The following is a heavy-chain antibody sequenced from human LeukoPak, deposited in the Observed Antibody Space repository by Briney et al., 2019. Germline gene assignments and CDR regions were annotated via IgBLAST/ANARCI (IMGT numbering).Heavy chain of an antibody. Sequence: EASVTVSCKASGGTFSSYAISWVRQAPGQGLEWMGGIIPIFGTANYAQKFQGRVTITADESTSTAYMELSSLRSEDTAVYYCAREGSSTSHNWFDPWGQGTLVTVSS. CDR3: AREGSSTSHNWFDP. D-gene: IGHD2-2*01. CDR2: IIPIFGTA. J-gene: IGHJ5*02. V-gene: IGHV1-69*01. CDR1: GGTFSSYA.